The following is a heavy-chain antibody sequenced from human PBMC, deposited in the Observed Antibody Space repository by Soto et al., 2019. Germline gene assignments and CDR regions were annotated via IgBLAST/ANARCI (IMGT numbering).Heavy chain of an antibody. CDR3: ALAGGSGTFWQGYYYGMDV. Sequence: GESLKISCKGSGCSFTSYWISWVRQMPGKGLEWMGRIDPSDSYTNYSPSFQGHVTISADKSVSTAYLQWSSLKASDTAMYYCALAGGSGTFWQGYYYGMDVWGQGTTVTVSS. V-gene: IGHV5-10-1*01. CDR2: IDPSDSYT. J-gene: IGHJ6*02. D-gene: IGHD3-10*01. CDR1: GCSFTSYW.